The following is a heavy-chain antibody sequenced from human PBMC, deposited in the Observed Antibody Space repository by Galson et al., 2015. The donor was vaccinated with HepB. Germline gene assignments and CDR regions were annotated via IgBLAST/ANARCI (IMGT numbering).Heavy chain of an antibody. V-gene: IGHV3-7*03. CDR1: QFTFSSYW. CDR3: ARDQWRIFDY. J-gene: IGHJ4*02. D-gene: IGHD2-8*01. Sequence: SLRLSCAASQFTFSSYWMGWVRQAPGKGLEWVANINEDGRDKYYVDSVKGRFTISRDNAKNSLYLQMNSLRAEDTAVYYCARDQWRIFDYWGQGTLVTVSS. CDR2: INEDGRDK.